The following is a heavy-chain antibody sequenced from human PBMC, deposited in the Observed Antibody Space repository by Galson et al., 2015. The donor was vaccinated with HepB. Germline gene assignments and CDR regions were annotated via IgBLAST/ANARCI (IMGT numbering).Heavy chain of an antibody. J-gene: IGHJ4*02. Sequence: SLRLSCAASGFTFSSYSMNWVRQAPGKGLEWVSFISSSSSYIYYADSVKGRFTISRDNAKNSLYLQMNSLRAEDKAVYYCARETQYCGGGSCYSLDYWGQGTLVTVSS. V-gene: IGHV3-21*01. CDR1: GFTFSSYS. D-gene: IGHD2-15*01. CDR2: ISSSSSYI. CDR3: ARETQYCGGGSCYSLDY.